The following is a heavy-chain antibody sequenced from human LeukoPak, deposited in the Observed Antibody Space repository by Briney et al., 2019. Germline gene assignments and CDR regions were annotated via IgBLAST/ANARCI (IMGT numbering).Heavy chain of an antibody. V-gene: IGHV4-39*01. CDR3: ARQSTVDGRGWFDP. D-gene: IGHD6-19*01. CDR2: VHYSGST. Sequence: TSETLSLTCTVSGGSIRSTSCYWGWIRQPPGKGLEWLGSVHYSGSTYDNPSLESRVTISVDTSKNQFSLKLISVTAADTAVYYCARQSTVDGRGWFDPWGQGTLVTVSS. J-gene: IGHJ5*02. CDR1: GGSIRSTSCY.